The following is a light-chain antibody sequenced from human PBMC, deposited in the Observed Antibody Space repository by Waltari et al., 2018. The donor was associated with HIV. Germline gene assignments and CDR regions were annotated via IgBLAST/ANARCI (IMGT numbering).Light chain of an antibody. V-gene: IGKV3-20*01. CDR1: QSISSSY. Sequence: DIVLTQSPGTLSLSPGERATLSCRASQSISSSYLVWFQQKPGQAPRLLIYGASSRATGIPDRFSGSGSGTDFTLTISRLEPEDFAVYYCQQYGSSPRTFGQGTTVEIK. CDR2: GAS. CDR3: QQYGSSPRT. J-gene: IGKJ1*01.